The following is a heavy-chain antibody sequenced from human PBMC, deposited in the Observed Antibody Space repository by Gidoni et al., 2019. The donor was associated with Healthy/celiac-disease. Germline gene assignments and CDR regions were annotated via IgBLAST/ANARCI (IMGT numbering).Heavy chain of an antibody. CDR1: GYTFTSYG. CDR3: ARDGAVAGQFDP. D-gene: IGHD6-19*01. CDR2: ISAYNGNT. J-gene: IGHJ5*02. Sequence: QVHLVPSRAEVKKPGASVKASCQASGYTFTSYGISWVRQAPGQGLEWMGWISAYNGNTNYAQKLQGRVTMTTDTSTSTAYMELRSLRSDDTAVYYCARDGAVAGQFDPWGQGTLVTVSS. V-gene: IGHV1-18*01.